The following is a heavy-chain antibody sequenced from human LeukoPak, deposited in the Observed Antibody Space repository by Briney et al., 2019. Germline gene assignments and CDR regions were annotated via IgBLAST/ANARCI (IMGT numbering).Heavy chain of an antibody. CDR1: GGSVSSSSYY. J-gene: IGHJ5*02. D-gene: IGHD7-27*01. V-gene: IGHV4-39*01. Sequence: SETLSLTCTVSGGSVSSSSYYWGWIRQPPGKGLEWIGSISYSGTNYNNPSLKSRVTISIDTSKNQFSLKLTSVTAADTAMYYCARLGILRSWGERNL. CDR3: ARLGILRS. CDR2: ISYSGTN.